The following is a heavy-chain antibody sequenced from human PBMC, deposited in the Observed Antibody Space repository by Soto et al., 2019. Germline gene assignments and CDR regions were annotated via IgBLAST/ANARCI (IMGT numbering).Heavy chain of an antibody. D-gene: IGHD6-13*01. J-gene: IGHJ5*02. V-gene: IGHV1-3*01. CDR3: ARDRQQLNWFDP. Sequence: GASVKVSCKASGYTFTNYAMHWVRQAPGQRLEWMGWINAGNGNTKYSQKLQGRVTITRDTSASTAYMELSSLRSEDTAVYYCARDRQQLNWFDPWGQGTLVTVSS. CDR1: GYTFTNYA. CDR2: INAGNGNT.